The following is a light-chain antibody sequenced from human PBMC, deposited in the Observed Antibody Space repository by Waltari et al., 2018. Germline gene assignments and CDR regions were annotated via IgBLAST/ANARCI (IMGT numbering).Light chain of an antibody. CDR3: QSYDSSLSAHVV. V-gene: IGLV1-40*01. CDR1: SSNIGAGYD. CDR2: ANN. J-gene: IGLJ2*01. Sequence: QSVLTQPPSVSGAPGQRVTISCTGSSSNIGAGYDVPWYQQLPGTAPKLLIYANNNRPSGVPDRFSGSKSGTSASLAITGLQAEDEADYYCQSYDSSLSAHVVFGGGTKLTVL.